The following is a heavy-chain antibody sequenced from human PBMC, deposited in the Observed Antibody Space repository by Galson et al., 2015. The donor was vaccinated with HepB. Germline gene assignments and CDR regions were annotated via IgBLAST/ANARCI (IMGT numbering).Heavy chain of an antibody. CDR3: ARVISETDEQRFDR. V-gene: IGHV4-59*01. CDR2: IYYSGST. Sequence: SETLSLTCTVSGGSISSYYWSWIRQPPGKGLEWIGYIYYSGSTNYNPSLKSRATISVDTSKNQFSLKLSSVTAADTAVYYCARVISETDEQRFDRWGQGTLVTVSS. D-gene: IGHD3-16*02. J-gene: IGHJ5*02. CDR1: GGSISSYY.